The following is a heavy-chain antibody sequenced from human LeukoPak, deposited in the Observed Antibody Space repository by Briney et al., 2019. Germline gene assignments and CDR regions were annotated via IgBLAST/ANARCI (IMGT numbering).Heavy chain of an antibody. D-gene: IGHD3-10*01. Sequence: PSETLSLTCSVSGDSISSSTYYWGWIRQPPGKGLEWIGTIYYSGTTYHNPALKSRVTISVGTSENQFSLKLSSVTAADTAVYYCARHSASGSYYLFDSWGQGTLVTVSS. CDR3: ARHSASGSYYLFDS. CDR1: GDSISSSTYY. J-gene: IGHJ4*02. V-gene: IGHV4-39*01. CDR2: IYYSGTT.